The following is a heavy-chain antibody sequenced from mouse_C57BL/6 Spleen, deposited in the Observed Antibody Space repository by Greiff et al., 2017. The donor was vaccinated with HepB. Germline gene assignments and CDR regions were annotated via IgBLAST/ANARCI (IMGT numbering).Heavy chain of an antibody. CDR3: ARGYYYGSYWYFDV. D-gene: IGHD1-1*01. V-gene: IGHV1-66*01. J-gene: IGHJ1*03. Sequence: VQLQQSGPELVKPGASVKISCKASGYSFTSYYIHWVKQRPGQGLEWIGWIYPGSGNTKYNEKFKGKATLTADTASSTAYMQLSSLTSEDSAVYYCARGYYYGSYWYFDVWGTGTTVTVSS. CDR1: GYSFTSYY. CDR2: IYPGSGNT.